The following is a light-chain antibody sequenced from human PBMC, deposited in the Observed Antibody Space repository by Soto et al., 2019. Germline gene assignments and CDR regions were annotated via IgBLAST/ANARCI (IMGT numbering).Light chain of an antibody. Sequence: DIQMTQSPSSLSVSVGDRVTITCRASQSISSYLNWYQQKPGKAPKLLIYVASSLQSGVPSRFSGSGYGTDFTLTISSLPPEDFATYFCQQSYSTPPTFGQGTKVEVK. CDR2: VAS. CDR1: QSISSY. V-gene: IGKV1-39*01. CDR3: QQSYSTPPT. J-gene: IGKJ1*01.